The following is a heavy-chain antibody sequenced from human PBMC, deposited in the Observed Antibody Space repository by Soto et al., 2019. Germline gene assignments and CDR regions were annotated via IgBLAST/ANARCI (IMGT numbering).Heavy chain of an antibody. CDR1: GFTFTSSA. D-gene: IGHD2-15*01. J-gene: IGHJ6*02. Sequence: SVKVSCKASGFTFTSSAMQWVRQARGQRLEWIGWIVVGSGNTNYAQKFQERVSITRDMSTRTAYMELSSLRSEDTAVYYCAKSPNPGSATPSYYGMDVWGLGTTVTVSS. CDR2: IVVGSGNT. CDR3: AKSPNPGSATPSYYGMDV. V-gene: IGHV1-58*02.